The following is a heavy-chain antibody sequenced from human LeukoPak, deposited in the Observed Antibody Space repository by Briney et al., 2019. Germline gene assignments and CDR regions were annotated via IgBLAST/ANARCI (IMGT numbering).Heavy chain of an antibody. CDR1: GGSISSYY. CDR3: ARGSAAAGHYYYYMDV. D-gene: IGHD6-13*01. J-gene: IGHJ6*03. V-gene: IGHV4-4*07. CDR2: IYTSGST. Sequence: PSETLSLTCTVSGGSISSYYWSWIRQPAGKGLEWIGRIYTSGSTNYNPSLKSRVTMSVDTSKNQFSLKLSSVTAADTAVYYCARGSAAAGHYYYYMDVWGKGTTVTVSS.